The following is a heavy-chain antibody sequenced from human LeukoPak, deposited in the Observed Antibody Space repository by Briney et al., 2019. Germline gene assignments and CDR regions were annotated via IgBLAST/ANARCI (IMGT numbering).Heavy chain of an antibody. CDR2: IKQDGSEK. CDR1: GFTFSSYE. V-gene: IGHV3-7*01. J-gene: IGHJ4*02. D-gene: IGHD6-13*01. Sequence: PGGSLRLSCAASGFTFSSYEMSWVRQAPGKGLEWVANIKQDGSEKYYVDSVKGRFTISRDNAKNSLYLQMNSLRAEDTAVYYCAREGGSSWYYYFDYWGQGTLVTVSS. CDR3: AREGGSSWYYYFDY.